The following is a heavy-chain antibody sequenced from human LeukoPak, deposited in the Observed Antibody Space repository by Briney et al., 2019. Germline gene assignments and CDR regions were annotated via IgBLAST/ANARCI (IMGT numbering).Heavy chain of an antibody. CDR3: AREKIGESFDY. V-gene: IGHV4-59*01. J-gene: IGHJ4*02. CDR1: GGSISSYY. Sequence: SETLSLTCTVSGGSISSYYWSWIRQPPGKGLEWIAYIYSSGSTSYNPSLKSRVTISVDTSKNQFSLKLSSVTAADTAVYYCAREKIGESFDYWGQGTLVTVSS. CDR2: IYSSGST. D-gene: IGHD3-10*01.